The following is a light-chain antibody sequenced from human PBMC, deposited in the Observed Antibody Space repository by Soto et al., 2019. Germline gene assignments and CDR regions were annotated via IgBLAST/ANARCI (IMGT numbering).Light chain of an antibody. CDR2: KAS. Sequence: DIQMTQSPSTLSASVGDRVTITCRASQSTSSWLAWYQQKPGKAPKLLIYKASSLESGVPSRFSGSGSGTEFTLTISSLQPDDFATYYCQQYNSYRLTFGGGTKVEIK. J-gene: IGKJ4*01. V-gene: IGKV1-5*03. CDR1: QSTSSW. CDR3: QQYNSYRLT.